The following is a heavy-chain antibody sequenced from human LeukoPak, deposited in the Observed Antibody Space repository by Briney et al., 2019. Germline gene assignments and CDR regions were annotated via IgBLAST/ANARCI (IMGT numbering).Heavy chain of an antibody. CDR2: IRGSDGTT. CDR1: GFISSNYA. CDR3: AKDPDCTSGICYTFFDY. D-gene: IGHD2-8*01. J-gene: IGHJ4*02. Sequence: GGSLRLSCAAPGFISSNYAMSWVRQTLVKGLEWVSTIRGSDGTTYYADSVKGRFTISRDNSKNTLYLQMNSLRAEDTAVYYCAKDPDCTSGICYTFFDYWGQGTLVTVSS. V-gene: IGHV3-23*01.